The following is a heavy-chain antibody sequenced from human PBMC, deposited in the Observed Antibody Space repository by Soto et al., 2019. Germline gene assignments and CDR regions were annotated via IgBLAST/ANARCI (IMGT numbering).Heavy chain of an antibody. J-gene: IGHJ4*02. V-gene: IGHV1-69*02. D-gene: IGHD3-10*01. CDR2: VNPIVSMS. CDR3: ASSYGSGYRAFDY. CDR1: GDTFNFYS. Sequence: QVQLVQSGAEVKRPGSSVKVSCKASGDTFNFYSINWVRQAPGLGLEWMGRVNPIVSMSNYAQKFRGRVTMTADKXTSTAYMELSSLRSEDTAIYYCASSYGSGYRAFDYWGQGALVTVSS.